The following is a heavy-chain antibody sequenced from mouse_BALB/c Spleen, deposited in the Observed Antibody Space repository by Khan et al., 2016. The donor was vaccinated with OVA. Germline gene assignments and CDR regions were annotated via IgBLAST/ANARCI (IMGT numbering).Heavy chain of an antibody. D-gene: IGHD1-1*01. V-gene: IGHV9-3-1*01. CDR3: ASITTVVAYYFDY. CDR1: GYTFTNYG. J-gene: IGHJ2*01. Sequence: QIQLVQAGPELKKPGETVKISCKASGYTFTNYGMNWVKQAPGKGLKWMGWINTYTGEPTYADDFKGRFAFSLETSASTAYLQINNLKNEDTATHFCASITTVVAYYFDYWGQGTTLTVSS. CDR2: INTYTGEP.